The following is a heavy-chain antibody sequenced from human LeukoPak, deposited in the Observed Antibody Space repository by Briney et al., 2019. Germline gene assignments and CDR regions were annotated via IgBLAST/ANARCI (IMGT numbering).Heavy chain of an antibody. CDR2: IKPVGSAK. CDR1: GLTFSTYS. V-gene: IGHV3-7*01. CDR3: ARWGLAYTIDY. J-gene: IGHJ4*02. D-gene: IGHD2-21*01. Sequence: PGRSLRLSCAASGLTFSTYSMAWLRHAPGEGREWVAKIKPVGSAKYYVDSVKGRCTISRDDAKTSLYLQMDSLRAEDTAVYSCARWGLAYTIDYWGQGTLVTVSS.